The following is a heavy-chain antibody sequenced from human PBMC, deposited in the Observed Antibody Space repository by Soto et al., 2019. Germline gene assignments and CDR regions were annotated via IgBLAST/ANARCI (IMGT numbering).Heavy chain of an antibody. CDR3: AREGGHWRSTSSRYGLNWFDP. CDR1: AFTFSSHA. J-gene: IGHJ5*02. Sequence: LXLSCAASAFTFSSHAMHWVRQAPVNGLEWVAVISYDGVNKYYADSVKGRFTISRDNSKNTLYLQMNSLRAEDTAVFNCAREGGHWRSTSSRYGLNWFDPWGQGTLVIVSS. D-gene: IGHD2-2*01. V-gene: IGHV3-30-3*01. CDR2: ISYDGVNK.